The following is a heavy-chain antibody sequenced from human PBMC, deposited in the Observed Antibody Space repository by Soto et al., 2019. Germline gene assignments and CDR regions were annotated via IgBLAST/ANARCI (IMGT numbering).Heavy chain of an antibody. CDR3: ARGNPITGTTRFDP. D-gene: IGHD1-7*01. CDR2: ISHSGGT. V-gene: IGHV4-34*01. Sequence: XGTLSLTCAVYGGSLSGYYWSWIRQPPGKGLEWIGEISHSGGTNYNPSLKSRVTISLDMSKSQFSLKLSSVTAADTAVYYCARGNPITGTTRFDPWGQGTLVTVSS. J-gene: IGHJ5*02. CDR1: GGSLSGYY.